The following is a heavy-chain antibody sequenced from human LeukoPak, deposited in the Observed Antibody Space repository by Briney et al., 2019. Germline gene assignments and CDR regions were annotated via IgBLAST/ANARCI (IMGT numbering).Heavy chain of an antibody. CDR2: ISGSGSST. V-gene: IGHV3-23*01. CDR1: GFTFSSFA. Sequence: PGGSLRLSCAASGFTFSSFAMSWVRQAPGKGLEWVSAISGSGSSTYYADSVKGRFTISRDNSKNTLYLQMNSLRAEDTAVYYCARDHTRTQLRLGELSPHYYYYGMDVWGQGTTVTVSS. CDR3: ARDHTRTQLRLGELSPHYYYYGMDV. D-gene: IGHD3-16*02. J-gene: IGHJ6*02.